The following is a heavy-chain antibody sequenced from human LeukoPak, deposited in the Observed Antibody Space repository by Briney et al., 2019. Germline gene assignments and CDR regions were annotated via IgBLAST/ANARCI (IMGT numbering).Heavy chain of an antibody. D-gene: IGHD3-10*01. CDR2: VSYDESQK. J-gene: IGHJ4*02. CDR3: AKDIGYYFGTGSYFHY. CDR1: GFSFSNYG. Sequence: PGRSLRLSWTASGFSFSNYGMHWVRQAPGKGLEWVAVVSYDESQKSYADSVKGRFSISRDNSNNTLLLQMNSLRPDDTAVYYCAKDIGYYFGTGSYFHYWGQGTLVTVSS. V-gene: IGHV3-30*18.